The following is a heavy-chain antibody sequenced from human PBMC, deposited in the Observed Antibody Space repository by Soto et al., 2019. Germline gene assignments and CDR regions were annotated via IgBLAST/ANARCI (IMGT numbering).Heavy chain of an antibody. CDR3: ARAGQVSGNNAFDI. J-gene: IGHJ3*02. Sequence: QVQLVQSGAEVKKPGSSVKVSCKASGGSFSSYAISWVRQAPVQGLEWMGGIIPIFGAPTYAQKFQGRVTIIADNSTSTAYMELSSLRSEDTALYSWARAGQVSGNNAFDIWGQGTLGTVSS. V-gene: IGHV1-69*06. CDR1: GGSFSSYA. CDR2: IIPIFGAP. D-gene: IGHD6-19*01.